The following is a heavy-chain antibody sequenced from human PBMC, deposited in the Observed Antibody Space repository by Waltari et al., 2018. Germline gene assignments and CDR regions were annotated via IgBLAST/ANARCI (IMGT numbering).Heavy chain of an antibody. J-gene: IGHJ6*03. V-gene: IGHV3-23*03. CDR3: AKGRPSFTYYDGSGDYYYYMDV. D-gene: IGHD3-10*01. CDR1: GFTFSSYA. CDR2: IYSGGST. Sequence: EVQLLESGGGLVQPGGSLRLSCAASGFTFSSYAMSWVRQAPGKGLEWVSVIYSGGSTYYADAVKGRFTISRDNSKNTLYLQMNSLRAEDTAVYYCAKGRPSFTYYDGSGDYYYYMDVWGKGTTVTVSS.